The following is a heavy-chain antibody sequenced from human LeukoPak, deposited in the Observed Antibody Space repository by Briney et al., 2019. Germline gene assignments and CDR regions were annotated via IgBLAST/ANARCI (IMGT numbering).Heavy chain of an antibody. D-gene: IGHD3-3*01. CDR2: VSSSGSTI. CDR1: GFTFSDYY. J-gene: IGHJ4*02. CDR3: ARAYDFWSGYYWGYFDY. Sequence: GGSLRPSCAASGFTFSDYYMSWIRQAPGKGLEWVSYVSSSGSTIYHADSVKGPFTISRDNAKNSLFLQMNSLRAEDTAVYYCARAYDFWSGYYWGYFDYWGQGTLVTVSS. V-gene: IGHV3-11*01.